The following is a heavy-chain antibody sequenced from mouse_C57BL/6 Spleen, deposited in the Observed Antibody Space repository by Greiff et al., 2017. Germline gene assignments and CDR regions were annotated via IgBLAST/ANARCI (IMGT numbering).Heavy chain of an antibody. J-gene: IGHJ2*01. CDR2: IDPEDGET. Sequence: EVQLQQSGAELVKPGASVKLSCTASGFNIKDYYMHWVKQRTEQGLEWFGRIDPEDGETKHAPKFQGKATITADTSSNPAYLQRSSLTSEDTAVYYCARSGGPDYWGQGTTLTVSS. CDR1: GFNIKDYY. D-gene: IGHD3-1*01. CDR3: ARSGGPDY. V-gene: IGHV14-2*01.